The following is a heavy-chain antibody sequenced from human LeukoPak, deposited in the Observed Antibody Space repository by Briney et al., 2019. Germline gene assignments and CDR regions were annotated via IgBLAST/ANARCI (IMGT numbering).Heavy chain of an antibody. V-gene: IGHV3-30*02. Sequence: PGGSLRLSCAASGFSFSSYGMHWVRQAPGKGLEWVAFIRYDGSNKYYADSVKGRFTISRDNSKNTLYLQMNSLRAEDTAVYYCAKDGAEWELLNAFDIWGQGTMVTVSS. CDR3: AKDGAEWELLNAFDI. CDR2: IRYDGSNK. CDR1: GFSFSSYG. J-gene: IGHJ3*02. D-gene: IGHD1-26*01.